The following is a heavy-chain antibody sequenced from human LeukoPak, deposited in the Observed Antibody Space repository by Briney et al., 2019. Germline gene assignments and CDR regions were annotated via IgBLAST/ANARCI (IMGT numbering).Heavy chain of an antibody. V-gene: IGHV4-59*01. J-gene: IGHJ4*02. Sequence: PSETLSLTCSVSGDSISTYHWNWIRKPPGKGLEWIGYMQSTGNSNYNPSLKNRVNIFVDMSKNQFVPNLRSVTAADTAVYYCARDKRHSYGRYFDPWGQGMLVTVSS. D-gene: IGHD5-18*01. CDR3: ARDKRHSYGRYFDP. CDR1: GDSISTYH. CDR2: MQSTGNS.